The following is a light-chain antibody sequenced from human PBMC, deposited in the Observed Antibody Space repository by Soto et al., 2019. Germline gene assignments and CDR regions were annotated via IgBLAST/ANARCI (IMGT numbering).Light chain of an antibody. V-gene: IGLV2-11*01. Sequence: QSALTQPRSVSGSPGQSITISCTGTSRDVGGYNYVSWYQQHPGKAPKLMIYDVSKRPSGVSDRFSGSKSGNTASLTISGLQAEDEADYYCCSYAGSYTWVFGGGTKVTVL. CDR1: SRDVGGYNY. CDR3: CSYAGSYTWV. CDR2: DVS. J-gene: IGLJ3*02.